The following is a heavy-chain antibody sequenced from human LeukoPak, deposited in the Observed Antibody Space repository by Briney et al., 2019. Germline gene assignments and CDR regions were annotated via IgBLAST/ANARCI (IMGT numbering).Heavy chain of an antibody. D-gene: IGHD5-12*01. Sequence: ASVKVSCKASGGTFTSYDINWVRQATGQGLEWMGWMNPNSGNTGYAQKFQGRVTITRNTSISTAYMGLSSLRSEDTAVYYCARGGGYSGYDQGFGARYAFDIWGQGTMVTVSS. J-gene: IGHJ3*02. V-gene: IGHV1-8*03. CDR3: ARGGGYSGYDQGFGARYAFDI. CDR1: GGTFTSYD. CDR2: MNPNSGNT.